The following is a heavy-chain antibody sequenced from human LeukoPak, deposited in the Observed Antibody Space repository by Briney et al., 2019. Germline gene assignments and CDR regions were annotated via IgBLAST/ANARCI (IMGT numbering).Heavy chain of an antibody. CDR3: AGSYYDFWSGYSCFDY. J-gene: IGHJ4*02. D-gene: IGHD3-3*01. Sequence: GGSLRLSCAASGFTSSSYWMSWVRQAPGKGLEWVANIKQDGSEKYYVDSVKGRFTISRDNAKNSLYLQMNSLRAEDTAVYYCAGSYYDFWSGYSCFDYWGQGTLVTVSS. V-gene: IGHV3-7*01. CDR1: GFTSSSYW. CDR2: IKQDGSEK.